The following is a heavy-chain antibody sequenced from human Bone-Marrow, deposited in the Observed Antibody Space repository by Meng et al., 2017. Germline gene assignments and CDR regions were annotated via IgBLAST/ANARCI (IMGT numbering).Heavy chain of an antibody. CDR1: GYSFTSYW. J-gene: IGHJ4*02. V-gene: IGHV5-51*01. CDR3: ARHSRRYSSGWLPVDY. Sequence: GESLKISWKGSGYSFTSYWIGWVRQMPGKGLEWMGIIYPGDSDTRYSPSFQGQVTISADKYISTAYLQWSSLKASDTAMYYCARHSRRYSSGWLPVDYWGQGTLVTVSS. D-gene: IGHD6-19*01. CDR2: IYPGDSDT.